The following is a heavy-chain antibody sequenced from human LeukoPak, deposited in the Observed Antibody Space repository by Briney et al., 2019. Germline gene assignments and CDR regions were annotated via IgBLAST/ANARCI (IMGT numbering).Heavy chain of an antibody. Sequence: ASVKVSCKASGGTFSSYAISWVRQAPGQGLEWMGGIIPIFGTANYAQKLQGRVTITTDESTSTAYMELSSLRSEDTAVYYCARDPYYYDSSGYYYWGQGTLVTVSS. CDR2: IIPIFGTA. CDR3: ARDPYYYDSSGYYY. J-gene: IGHJ4*02. CDR1: GGTFSSYA. V-gene: IGHV1-69*05. D-gene: IGHD3-22*01.